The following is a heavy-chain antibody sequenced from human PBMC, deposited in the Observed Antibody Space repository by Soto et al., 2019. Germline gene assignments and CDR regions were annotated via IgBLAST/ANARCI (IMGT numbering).Heavy chain of an antibody. CDR2: ISSSSSYI. CDR3: ARDLGGARGRSDY. Sequence: GGSLRLSCAASGFTFSSYSMNWVRQAPGKGLEWVSSISSSSSYIYYADSVKGRLTISRDNAKNSLYLQMNSLRAEDTAVYYCARDLGGARGRSDYWGQGTLVTVSS. D-gene: IGHD3-16*01. J-gene: IGHJ4*02. CDR1: GFTFSSYS. V-gene: IGHV3-21*01.